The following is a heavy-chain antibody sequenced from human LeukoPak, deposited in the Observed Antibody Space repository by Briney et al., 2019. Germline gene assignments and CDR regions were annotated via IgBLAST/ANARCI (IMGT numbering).Heavy chain of an antibody. CDR3: ARLRRGYSYGYTPPYYYYMDV. V-gene: IGHV4-39*07. CDR1: GGSISSSSYY. J-gene: IGHJ6*03. D-gene: IGHD5-18*01. Sequence: SETLSLTCTVSGGSISSSSYYWGWIRQPPGKGLEWIGSIYYIGSTYYTSSLKSRVTISVDTSKNQFSLKLSSVTAADTAVYYCARLRRGYSYGYTPPYYYYMDVWGKGTTVTISS. CDR2: IYYIGST.